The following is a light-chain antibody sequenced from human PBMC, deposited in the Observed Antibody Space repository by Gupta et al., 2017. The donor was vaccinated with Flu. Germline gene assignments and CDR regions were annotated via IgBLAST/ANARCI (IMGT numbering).Light chain of an antibody. CDR3: QQRSNWPPFT. J-gene: IGKJ2*01. CDR2: DAS. Sequence: EIVLTQSPATLSSSPGERATLSCRATESVSDYLAWYQQKPGQAPRLLIYDASNRATGIPARFSGSGSGTDFNLTISSLEPEDFAVYYCQQRSNWPPFTFGQGTKLEIK. CDR1: ESVSDY. V-gene: IGKV3-11*01.